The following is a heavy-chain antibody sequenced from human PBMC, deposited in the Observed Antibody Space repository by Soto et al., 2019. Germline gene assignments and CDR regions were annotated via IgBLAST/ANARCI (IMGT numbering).Heavy chain of an antibody. CDR3: VRGGLRYQRSSYSFDV. CDR2: IDYIGNT. Sequence: QVQLQESGPGLVSPWGTLSLTCTVSDASISSSGYYWGWFRQAPGKGLAWIGSIDYIGNTYYKPSIQPRVTVSGDTCKTQVSLHLTPVSSAATAAHYCVRGGLRYQRSSYSFDVWGQGTLVTVSS. D-gene: IGHD3-16*01. CDR1: DASISSSGYY. V-gene: IGHV4-39*01. J-gene: IGHJ4*02.